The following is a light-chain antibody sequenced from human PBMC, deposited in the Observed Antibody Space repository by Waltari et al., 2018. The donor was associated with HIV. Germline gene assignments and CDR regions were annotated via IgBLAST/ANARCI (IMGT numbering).Light chain of an antibody. Sequence: QSALTQPRSVSGSPGQSVTISCTGTSRDVGGSDSVSWYLQHPGKVPKLIIYEVIKRPSGVPDRFSGSKSGNTASLTIAGLQTEDEADYFCCSYAGTYTYVLFGGGTKLTVL. V-gene: IGLV2-11*01. CDR1: SRDVGGSDS. CDR2: EVI. J-gene: IGLJ3*02. CDR3: CSYAGTYTYVL.